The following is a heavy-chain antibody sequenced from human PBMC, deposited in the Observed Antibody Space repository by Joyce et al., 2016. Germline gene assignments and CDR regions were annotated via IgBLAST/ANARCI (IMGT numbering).Heavy chain of an antibody. CDR3: AKILTATYSSGWFLDY. D-gene: IGHD6-25*01. Sequence: QVQLVESGGGVVQPGRSLRLSCAASGLNLSNYGVHWVRQDPGKGLEWVAVISYDGIYKYYADSVKGRFTISRDNSKNTVFLEMNSLRAEDTAVYYCAKILTATYSSGWFLDYWGQGTLVTVSS. J-gene: IGHJ4*02. V-gene: IGHV3-30*18. CDR2: ISYDGIYK. CDR1: GLNLSNYG.